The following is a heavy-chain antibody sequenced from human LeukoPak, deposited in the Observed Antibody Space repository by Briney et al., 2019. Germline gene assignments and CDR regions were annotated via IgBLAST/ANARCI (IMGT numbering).Heavy chain of an antibody. D-gene: IGHD6-19*01. CDR1: GFTFSSYA. CDR2: ISYDGSNK. V-gene: IGHV3-30-3*01. Sequence: GGSLRLSCAASGFTFSSYAMHWVRQAPGKGLEWVAVISYDGSNKYYADSVKGRFTISRDNSKNTLYLQMNGLRAEDTAVYYCARDPVAGTAYFDYWGQGTLVTVSS. J-gene: IGHJ4*02. CDR3: ARDPVAGTAYFDY.